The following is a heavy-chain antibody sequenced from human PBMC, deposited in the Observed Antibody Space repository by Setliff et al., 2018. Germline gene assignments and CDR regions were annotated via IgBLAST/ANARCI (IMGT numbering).Heavy chain of an antibody. Sequence: GASVKVSCKASGYTFTNYAISWVRQAPGQGLEWMGWISAYTGNTYYAPRLQGRVTMTTDTPTTTAYLELRSLTSDDTAVYYCSRLVRYCTQTSCQRASGDDYWGQGTLVTVSS. CDR2: ISAYTGNT. J-gene: IGHJ4*02. V-gene: IGHV1-18*01. D-gene: IGHD2-2*01. CDR1: GYTFTNYA. CDR3: SRLVRYCTQTSCQRASGDDY.